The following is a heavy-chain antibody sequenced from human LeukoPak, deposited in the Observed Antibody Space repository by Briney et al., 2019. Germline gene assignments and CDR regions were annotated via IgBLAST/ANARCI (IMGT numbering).Heavy chain of an antibody. J-gene: IGHJ5*02. CDR1: GGSISSSNYY. CDR3: ARHMRLFSYYESSDYPRGWFDP. CDR2: IYYSGST. D-gene: IGHD3-22*01. V-gene: IGHV4-39*01. Sequence: SETLSLTCTVSGGSISSSNYYWGWIRQPPGKGLEWIGSIYYSGSTYDNSALKSRVTISVDTSENQFSLKLSSVTAADTAVYYCARHMRLFSYYESSDYPRGWFDPWGQGTLVTVSS.